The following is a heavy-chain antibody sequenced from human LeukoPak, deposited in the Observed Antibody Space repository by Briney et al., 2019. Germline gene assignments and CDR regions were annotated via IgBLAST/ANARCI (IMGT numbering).Heavy chain of an antibody. CDR2: IYYSGST. J-gene: IGHJ4*02. D-gene: IGHD3-22*01. Sequence: SETLSLTCTVSGSSISGYYWSWIRQPPGKGLEWIGYIYYSGSTNYNPSLKSRVTISVDTSKNQFSLKLSSVTAADTAVYYCARTPNYYDSSGHAPFDCWGQGTLVTVSS. CDR1: GSSISGYY. CDR3: ARTPNYYDSSGHAPFDC. V-gene: IGHV4-59*08.